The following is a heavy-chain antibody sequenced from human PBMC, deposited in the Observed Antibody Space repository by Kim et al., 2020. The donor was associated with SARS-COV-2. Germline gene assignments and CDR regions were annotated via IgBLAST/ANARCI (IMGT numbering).Heavy chain of an antibody. Sequence: SETLSLTCTVSGGSISSGSYYWSWIRQPAGKGLEWIGRIYTSGSTNYNPSLKSRVTISVDTSKNQFSLKLSSVTAADTAVYYCARGQSWFDPWGQGTLVTVSS. CDR1: GGSISSGSYY. J-gene: IGHJ5*02. CDR2: IYTSGST. V-gene: IGHV4-61*02. CDR3: ARGQSWFDP.